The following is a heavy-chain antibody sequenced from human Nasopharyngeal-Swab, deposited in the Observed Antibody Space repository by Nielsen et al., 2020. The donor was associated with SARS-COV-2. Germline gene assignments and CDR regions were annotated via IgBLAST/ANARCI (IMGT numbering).Heavy chain of an antibody. CDR3: AKGGSHQLLSSLWDYYYYMDV. J-gene: IGHJ6*03. CDR1: GFTVSGNF. Sequence: GESLKISCAASGFTVSGNFMTWVRQAPGKGLEWVSVIYSAGQTNYADSVKGRFTISRDNSKNTLYLQMNSLRAEDTAVYYCAKGGSHQLLSSLWDYYYYMDVWGKGTTVTVSS. V-gene: IGHV3-53*01. D-gene: IGHD2-2*01. CDR2: IYSAGQT.